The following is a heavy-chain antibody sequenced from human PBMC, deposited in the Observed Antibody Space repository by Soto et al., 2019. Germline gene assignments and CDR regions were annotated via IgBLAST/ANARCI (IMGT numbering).Heavy chain of an antibody. J-gene: IGHJ4*02. CDR2: ITHRGSP. Sequence: QVQLQQWGAGLLKPSETLSLTCAVYGGSFSGYHWTWIRQPPGRGLDWIGEITHRGSPNYNPSLKSRVTISVDTSTNQFSLNLRSLTAADTAVYYCARIPGSDYSDPHDFWGQGTLVTVSS. D-gene: IGHD4-17*01. CDR3: ARIPGSDYSDPHDF. V-gene: IGHV4-34*01. CDR1: GGSFSGYH.